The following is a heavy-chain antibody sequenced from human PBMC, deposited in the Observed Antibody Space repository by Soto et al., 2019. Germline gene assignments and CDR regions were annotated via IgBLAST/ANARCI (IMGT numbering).Heavy chain of an antibody. CDR3: GKDPGYCSGGSCVD. V-gene: IGHV3-23*01. CDR1: GFTFSSYA. J-gene: IGHJ4*02. CDR2: ISGSGGST. Sequence: GGSLRLSCAASGFTFSSYAMSWVRQAPGKGLEWVSAISGSGGSTYYADSVKGWFTISRDNSKNTLYLKMNSLRDEDTAVYYCGKDPGYCSGGSCVDWGQGTLVTVSS. D-gene: IGHD2-15*01.